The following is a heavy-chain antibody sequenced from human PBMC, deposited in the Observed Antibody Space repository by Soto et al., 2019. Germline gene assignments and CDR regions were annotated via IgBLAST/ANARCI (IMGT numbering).Heavy chain of an antibody. V-gene: IGHV3-30*18. CDR3: AKADRGPYYDFWSGLPYCYYGMDV. CDR2: ISYDGSNK. D-gene: IGHD3-3*01. Sequence: QVQLVESGGGVVQPGRSLRLSCAASGFTFSSYGMHWVRQAPGKGLEWVAVISYDGSNKYYADSVKGRFTISRDNSKNTLYLQMNSLRAEDTAVYYCAKADRGPYYDFWSGLPYCYYGMDVWGQGTTVTVSS. J-gene: IGHJ6*02. CDR1: GFTFSSYG.